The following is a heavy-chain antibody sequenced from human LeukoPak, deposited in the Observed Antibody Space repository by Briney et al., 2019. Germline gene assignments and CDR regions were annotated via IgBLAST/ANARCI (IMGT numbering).Heavy chain of an antibody. CDR2: ISSSSYI. CDR1: GFTFSSYA. CDR3: ARVISPAWFDP. Sequence: GGSLRLSCAASGFTFSSYAMSWVRQAPGKGLEWVSSISSSSYIYYADSVKGRFTISRDNAKNSLYLQMNSLRAEDTAVYYCARVISPAWFDPWGQGTLVTVSS. D-gene: IGHD6-25*01. V-gene: IGHV3-21*01. J-gene: IGHJ5*02.